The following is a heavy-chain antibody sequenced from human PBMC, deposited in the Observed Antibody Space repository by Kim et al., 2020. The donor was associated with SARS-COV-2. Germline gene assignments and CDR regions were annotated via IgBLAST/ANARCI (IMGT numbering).Heavy chain of an antibody. D-gene: IGHD3-10*01. CDR2: LSYDGSKR. CDR3: AREGRANRGNSDFDY. Sequence: GGSLRLSCAASGFNFGDYAMHWVRQSPDKGLEWVAVLSYDGSKRYYADSVKGRFTISRDNSKNTMYVQMNSLRPEDTAMYYCAREGRANRGNSDFDYWGQGTLVTVSS. J-gene: IGHJ4*02. V-gene: IGHV3-30*04. CDR1: GFNFGDYA.